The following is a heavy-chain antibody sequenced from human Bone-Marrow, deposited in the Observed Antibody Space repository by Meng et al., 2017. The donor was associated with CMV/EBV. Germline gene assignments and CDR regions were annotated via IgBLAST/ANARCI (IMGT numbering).Heavy chain of an antibody. CDR2: IYYSGST. Sequence: ESLKISCTVSGGSVSSGSYYWSWIRQPPGKGLEWTGYIYYSGSTNYNPSLKSRVTISVDTSKNQFPLKLSSVTAADTAVYYCARSQSPYDFWSGYYIPGGYYYYYGMDVWGQGTTVTVSS. J-gene: IGHJ6*02. CDR3: ARSQSPYDFWSGYYIPGGYYYYYGMDV. CDR1: GGSVSSGSYY. V-gene: IGHV4-61*01. D-gene: IGHD3-3*01.